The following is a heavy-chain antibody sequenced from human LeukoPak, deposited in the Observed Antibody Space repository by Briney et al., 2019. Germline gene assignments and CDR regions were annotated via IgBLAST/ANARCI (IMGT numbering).Heavy chain of an antibody. CDR1: GFTFNNYA. Sequence: GGSLRLSCAASGFTFNNYAMHWVRQAPGKGLECVAVISYDGSNKYYADSVKGRFTISRDNSKNTLYLQMNSLRAEDTAVYYCAKNNYYDSSGYYSPYYYYGMDVWGQGTTVTVSS. V-gene: IGHV3-30*18. CDR3: AKNNYYDSSGYYSPYYYYGMDV. CDR2: ISYDGSNK. J-gene: IGHJ6*02. D-gene: IGHD3-22*01.